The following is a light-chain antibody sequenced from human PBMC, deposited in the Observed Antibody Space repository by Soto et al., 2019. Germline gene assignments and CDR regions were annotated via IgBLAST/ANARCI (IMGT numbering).Light chain of an antibody. J-gene: IGKJ2*01. V-gene: IGKV3-15*01. Sequence: LSVSPGERATLSCRASQSVSSKLAWFQQKPGQAPSLLIYGVSTRAIGVPVRFSGSGSGTEFTLTINSLQSEDFAVYYCQQYNNWPHTFGQGTKVDIK. CDR1: QSVSSK. CDR3: QQYNNWPHT. CDR2: GVS.